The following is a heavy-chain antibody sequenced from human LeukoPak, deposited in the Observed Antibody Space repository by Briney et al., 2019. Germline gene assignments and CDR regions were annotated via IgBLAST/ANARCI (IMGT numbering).Heavy chain of an antibody. V-gene: IGHV3-30*18. CDR3: AKDFGYGDCFDY. CDR2: MSYDGTHK. J-gene: IGHJ4*02. D-gene: IGHD4-17*01. CDR1: GFTFSNYG. Sequence: GGSLRLSCAASGFTFSNYGVHWVRQAPGKGLEWVAFMSYDGTHKYYADSARGRFTISRDNSKNTLFLQMNSLRTEDTAVYYCAKDFGYGDCFDYWGQGNVVTVSS.